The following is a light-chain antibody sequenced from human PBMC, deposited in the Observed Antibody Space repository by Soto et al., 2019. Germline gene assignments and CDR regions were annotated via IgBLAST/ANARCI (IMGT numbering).Light chain of an antibody. J-gene: IGKJ1*01. V-gene: IGKV1-17*03. CDR1: QTISTW. CDR2: DVS. CDR3: LQHNSYPRT. Sequence: ASVGDRVTITCRASQTISTWMAWYQQKPGKAPRLLMYDVSNLQSGVPSRFSGSGSGTEFTLTISSLQPEDFATYYCLQHNSYPRTFGQGTKVDIK.